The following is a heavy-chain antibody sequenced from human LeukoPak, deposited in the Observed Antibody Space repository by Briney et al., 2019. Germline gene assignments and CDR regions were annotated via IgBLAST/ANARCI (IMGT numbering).Heavy chain of an antibody. CDR2: IYYSGST. V-gene: IGHV4-59*01. D-gene: IGHD5-24*01. Sequence: PSETLSLTCAVYGGSFSGYYWSWIRQPPGKGLEWIGHIYYSGSTNYNPSLKSRVTISVDTSKNQFSLKLSSVTAADTAVYYCARGSRDGYNWDYWGQGTLVTVSS. CDR1: GGSFSGYY. J-gene: IGHJ4*02. CDR3: ARGSRDGYNWDY.